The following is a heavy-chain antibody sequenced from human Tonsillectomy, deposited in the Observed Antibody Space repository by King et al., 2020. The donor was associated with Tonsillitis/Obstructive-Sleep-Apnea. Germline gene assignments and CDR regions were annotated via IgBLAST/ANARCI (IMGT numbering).Heavy chain of an antibody. J-gene: IGHJ4*02. CDR1: GYTFTNYG. CDR3: ASDSMSHYYDSSGYYTFNY. V-gene: IGHV1-18*01. Sequence: VQLVESGAEVKKPGASVKVSCKASGYTFTNYGISWVRQAPGQGLEWMAWISAHNGHTNYAQKLQGRVTMTTDTSTSTAYMELRSLRPDDTAVYYCASDSMSHYYDSSGYYTFNYWGQGTLVTVSS. CDR2: ISAHNGHT. D-gene: IGHD3-22*01.